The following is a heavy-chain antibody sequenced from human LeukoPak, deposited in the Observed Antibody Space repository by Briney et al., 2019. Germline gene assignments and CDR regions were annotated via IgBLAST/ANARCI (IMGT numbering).Heavy chain of an antibody. Sequence: SETLSLTCTVSGGSISSYYWNWIRQPPGKGLEWIGFIYGSGATNYKPSLKSRLTISLDTSKNQFSLKLSSVTAADTAVYYCARVYGSGYDFRGAFDIWGQGTMVTVSS. D-gene: IGHD5-12*01. V-gene: IGHV4-59*01. CDR3: ARVYGSGYDFRGAFDI. CDR1: GGSISSYY. CDR2: IYGSGAT. J-gene: IGHJ3*02.